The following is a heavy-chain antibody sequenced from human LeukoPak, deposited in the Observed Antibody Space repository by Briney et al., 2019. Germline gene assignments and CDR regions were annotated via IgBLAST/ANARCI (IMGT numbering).Heavy chain of an antibody. D-gene: IGHD2-15*01. CDR3: ARGSSRYCSGGSCYPDY. J-gene: IGHJ4*02. V-gene: IGHV1-69*04. Sequence: ASVKVSCKASGGTFSSYAISWVRQAPGQGLEWMGRIVPILGIANYAQKFQGRVTITADESTSTAYMELSSLRSEDTAVYYCARGSSRYCSGGSCYPDYWGQGTLVTVSS. CDR2: IVPILGIA. CDR1: GGTFSSYA.